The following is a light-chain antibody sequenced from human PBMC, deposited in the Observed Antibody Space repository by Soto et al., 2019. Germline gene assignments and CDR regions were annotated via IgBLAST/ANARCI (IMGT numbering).Light chain of an antibody. J-gene: IGLJ1*01. CDR1: SSDVGSYNL. Sequence: QSVLTQPASVYGSPGQSITISCTGTSSDVGSYNLVSWYQHHPGKAPKLMIFEVSKRPSGVSNRLSGSKSGNTASLTISGLQSEDEAEYYCCSYAGTYVFGTGTKVTVL. CDR3: CSYAGTYV. V-gene: IGLV2-23*02. CDR2: EVS.